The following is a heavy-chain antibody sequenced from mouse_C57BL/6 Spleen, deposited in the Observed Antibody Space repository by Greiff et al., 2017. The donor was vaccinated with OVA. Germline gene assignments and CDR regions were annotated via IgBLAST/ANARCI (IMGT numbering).Heavy chain of an antibody. D-gene: IGHD2-4*01. V-gene: IGHV1-9*01. Sequence: QVQLKQSGAELMKPGASVKLSCKATGYTFTGYWIEWVKQRPGHGLEWIGEILPGSGSTNYNEKFKGKATFTADTSSNTAYMQLSSLTTEDSAIYYCARWGYDYDWFAYWGQGTLVTVSA. J-gene: IGHJ3*01. CDR3: ARWGYDYDWFAY. CDR1: GYTFTGYW. CDR2: ILPGSGST.